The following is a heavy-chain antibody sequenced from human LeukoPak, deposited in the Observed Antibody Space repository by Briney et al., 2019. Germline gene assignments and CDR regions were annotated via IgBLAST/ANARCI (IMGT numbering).Heavy chain of an antibody. CDR2: IYYSGST. Sequence: PSETLSLTCTVSSGSISSGSYYWGWIRQPPGKGLEWIGSIYYSGSTNYNPSLKSRVTISVDTSKNQFSLKLSSVTAADTAVYYCARRDTSSGYYVFIYWGQGTLVTVSS. J-gene: IGHJ4*02. CDR1: SGSISSGSYY. V-gene: IGHV4-39*01. D-gene: IGHD3-22*01. CDR3: ARRDTSSGYYVFIY.